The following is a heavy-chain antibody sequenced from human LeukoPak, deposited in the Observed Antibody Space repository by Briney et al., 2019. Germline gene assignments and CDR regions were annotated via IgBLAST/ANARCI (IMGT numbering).Heavy chain of an antibody. Sequence: NPSETLSLTCAVYGGSFSGYYWSWIRQPPGKGLEWIGEINHSGSTNYNPSLKSRVTISVDTSENQFSLKLSSVTAADTAVYYCARGRLPSGYYSGIDYWGQGTLVTVSS. V-gene: IGHV4-34*01. CDR2: INHSGST. CDR3: ARGRLPSGYYSGIDY. J-gene: IGHJ4*02. CDR1: GGSFSGYY. D-gene: IGHD3-22*01.